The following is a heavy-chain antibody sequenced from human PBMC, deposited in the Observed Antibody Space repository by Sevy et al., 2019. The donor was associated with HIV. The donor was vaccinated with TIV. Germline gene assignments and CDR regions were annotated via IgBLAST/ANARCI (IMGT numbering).Heavy chain of an antibody. J-gene: IGHJ4*02. V-gene: IGHV3-49*04. CDR2: TKSKAHGGTT. D-gene: IGHD1-26*01. Sequence: GGSLRLSCTASEFTLGDYGKSWVRQAPGKGLEWISFTKSKAHGGTTENAASVKGRFTISRDDSKSIIYLQMNNLKIEDTAVYYCTRWSGSQSIFDYWGQGTLVTVSS. CDR1: EFTLGDYG. CDR3: TRWSGSQSIFDY.